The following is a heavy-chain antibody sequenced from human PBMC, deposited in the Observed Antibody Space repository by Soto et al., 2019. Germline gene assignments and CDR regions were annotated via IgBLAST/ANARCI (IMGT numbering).Heavy chain of an antibody. V-gene: IGHV1-69*05. CDR1: GGTFSRYG. J-gene: IGHJ4*02. CDR2: IIPLFGTA. D-gene: IGHD2-8*01. Sequence: SVKVSCKASGGTFSRYGINWVRQAPGHGLEWMGGIIPLFGTANYAQKFQERVTITRDMSTNTAYMELSSLRSEDTAVYYCAALGVNFDHWGQGTLVTVSS. CDR3: AALGVNFDH.